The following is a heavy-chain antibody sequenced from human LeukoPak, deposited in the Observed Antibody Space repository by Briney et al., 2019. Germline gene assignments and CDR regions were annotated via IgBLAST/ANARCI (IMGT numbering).Heavy chain of an antibody. Sequence: PSETLSLTCTVSGXSISSNYWSWIRQPPGKGLEWIAYIYYRGNINYNPSLKSRATISLDTSKNQFSLKMNSVTAADTAVYYCARVRSSNYPWYIDLWGRGTLVTVSS. V-gene: IGHV4-59*01. CDR3: ARVRSSNYPWYIDL. J-gene: IGHJ2*01. D-gene: IGHD3-3*01. CDR2: IYYRGNI. CDR1: GXSISSNY.